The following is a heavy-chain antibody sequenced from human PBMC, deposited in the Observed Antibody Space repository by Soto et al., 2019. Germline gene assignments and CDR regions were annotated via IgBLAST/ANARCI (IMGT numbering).Heavy chain of an antibody. J-gene: IGHJ4*02. CDR3: ASSVVTPNFLTGTGFDS. CDR2: IYHTGNA. Sequence: LQLQQSGSGLVKPSQTLSLTCVVSGAAVSSGGYSWSWIRQSPEKGLEWIGYIYHTGNAYYTPSLKPRVTMSLDKSNNHFSLKLTSVTAADMAVYYCASSVVTPNFLTGTGFDSWGQGTLVIVSS. V-gene: IGHV4-30-2*06. CDR1: GAAVSSGGYS. D-gene: IGHD3-9*01.